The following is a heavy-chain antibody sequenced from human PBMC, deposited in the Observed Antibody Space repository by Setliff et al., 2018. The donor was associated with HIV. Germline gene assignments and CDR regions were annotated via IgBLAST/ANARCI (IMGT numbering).Heavy chain of an antibody. CDR2: IFYSGST. CDR3: ARSNSIKGYSYGHDAFDI. V-gene: IGHV4-59*01. Sequence: PSETLSLTCTVSGGSFSTYSWSWIRQPPGKGLEWIGYIFYSGSTNYNPSLKSRVTISVDTSKNQFSLKLSSVTPADTAVYYCARSNSIKGYSYGHDAFDIWGQGTMVTVSS. D-gene: IGHD5-18*01. J-gene: IGHJ3*02. CDR1: GGSFSTYS.